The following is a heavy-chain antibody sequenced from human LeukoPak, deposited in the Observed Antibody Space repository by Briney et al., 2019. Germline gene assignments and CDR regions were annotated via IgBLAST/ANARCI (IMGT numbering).Heavy chain of an antibody. D-gene: IGHD5-18*01. J-gene: IGHJ4*02. CDR1: GFTFDDSV. CDR3: ARDIQLWTFDY. Sequence: PGGSLRLSCAASGFTFDDSVMSWVRQAPGKGLEWVSSINWNGGSTGYADSVKGRFTISRDNAKNSLYLQMNSLRAEDTAVYYCARDIQLWTFDYWGQGTLVTVSS. V-gene: IGHV3-20*04. CDR2: INWNGGST.